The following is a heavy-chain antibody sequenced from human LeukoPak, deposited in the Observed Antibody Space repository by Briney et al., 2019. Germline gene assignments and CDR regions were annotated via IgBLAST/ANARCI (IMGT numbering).Heavy chain of an antibody. Sequence: SETLSLTCTVSGGSISSYYWSWIRQPAGKGLEWIGRIYTSGSTNYNPSLKSRVTMSVDTPKNQFSLKLSSVTAADTAVYYCARDRYYDSSGYVFDYWGQGTLVTVSS. CDR3: ARDRYYDSSGYVFDY. D-gene: IGHD3-22*01. V-gene: IGHV4-4*07. CDR2: IYTSGST. J-gene: IGHJ4*02. CDR1: GGSISSYY.